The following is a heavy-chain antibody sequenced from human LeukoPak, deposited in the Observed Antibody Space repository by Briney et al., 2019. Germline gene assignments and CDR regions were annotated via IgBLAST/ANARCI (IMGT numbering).Heavy chain of an antibody. Sequence: ASVKVSCKASGYTFTGYYMHWVRQALGRGLEWMGRINPNSGGTNYAQKFQGRVTMTRDTSISTAYMELSRLRSDDTAVYYCARNDGVVTQLDYWGQGTLVTVSS. J-gene: IGHJ4*02. CDR2: INPNSGGT. V-gene: IGHV1-2*06. D-gene: IGHD4-23*01. CDR3: ARNDGVVTQLDY. CDR1: GYTFTGYY.